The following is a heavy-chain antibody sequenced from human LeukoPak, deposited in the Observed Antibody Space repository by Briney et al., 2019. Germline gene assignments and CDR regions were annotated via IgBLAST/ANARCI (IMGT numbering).Heavy chain of an antibody. J-gene: IGHJ6*02. CDR2: IYYSGST. V-gene: IGHV4-59*01. CDR1: GGSISSYY. D-gene: IGHD3-22*01. CDR3: ARDLRRRGWLPGDSYYYGMDV. Sequence: PSETLSLTCTVSGGSISSYYWSWIRQPPGKGLEWIGYIYYSGSTNYNPSLKSRVTISVDTSKNQFSLKLSSVTAADTAVYYCARDLRRRGWLPGDSYYYGMDVWGQGTTVTVSS.